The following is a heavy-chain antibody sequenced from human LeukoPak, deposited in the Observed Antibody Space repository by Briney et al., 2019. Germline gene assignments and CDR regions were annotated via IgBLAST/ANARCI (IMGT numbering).Heavy chain of an antibody. CDR1: GYTLTELS. V-gene: IGHV1-24*01. CDR3: ATGYCSSTSCYFGRLYNWFDL. J-gene: IGHJ5*02. Sequence: ASVKVSCKVSGYTLTELSMHWVRQAPGKGLEWMGGFDPEDGETIYAQKFQGRVTMTEDTSTDTAYMELSSLRSEDTAVYYCATGYCSSTSCYFGRLYNWFDLWGQGTLVTVSS. CDR2: FDPEDGET. D-gene: IGHD2-2*01.